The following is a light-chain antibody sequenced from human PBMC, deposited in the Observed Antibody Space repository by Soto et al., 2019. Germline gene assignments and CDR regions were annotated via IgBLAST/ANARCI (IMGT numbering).Light chain of an antibody. CDR3: QQRSNWPGVT. Sequence: EIVLTQSPATLSLSPGERATLSCRASHTVGTYLAWYQQKPGQAPTLLIYDASNRATGIPARFSGSGSVTDFTLTISSLEPEDFAVYYCQQRSNWPGVTFGPGTRVDIK. CDR1: HTVGTY. CDR2: DAS. V-gene: IGKV3-11*01. J-gene: IGKJ3*01.